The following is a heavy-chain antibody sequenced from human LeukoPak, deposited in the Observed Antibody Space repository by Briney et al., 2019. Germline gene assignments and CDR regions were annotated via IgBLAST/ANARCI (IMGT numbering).Heavy chain of an antibody. J-gene: IGHJ5*02. CDR1: GGTFGSSA. Sequence: ASVKVSCKASGGTFGSSAISWVRQAPGQGLEWMGGIIPIFDTPKYAQNFQGRVTVTADESTGTAYMDLSSLRSEDTAVYYCALTRQWLELNYLDPWGQGTLVTVSS. CDR2: IIPIFDTP. D-gene: IGHD6-19*01. V-gene: IGHV1-69*01. CDR3: ALTRQWLELNYLDP.